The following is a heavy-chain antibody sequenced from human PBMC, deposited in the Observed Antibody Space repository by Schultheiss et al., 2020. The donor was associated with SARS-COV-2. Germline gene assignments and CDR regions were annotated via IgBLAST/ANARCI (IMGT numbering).Heavy chain of an antibody. CDR2: IYYSGST. Sequence: SETLSLTCTVSGGSISSGGYYWSWIRQHPGKGLEWIGYIYYSGSTYYNPSLKSRVTMSVDTSKNQFSLKLSSVTAADTAVYYCAREPTIPSRYYYYYMDVWGKGTTVTVSS. D-gene: IGHD2-2*01. CDR1: GGSISSGGYY. CDR3: AREPTIPSRYYYYYMDV. J-gene: IGHJ6*03. V-gene: IGHV4-31*03.